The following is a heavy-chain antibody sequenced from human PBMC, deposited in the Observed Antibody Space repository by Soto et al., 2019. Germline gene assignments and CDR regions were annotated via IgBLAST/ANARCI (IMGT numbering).Heavy chain of an antibody. J-gene: IGHJ6*02. CDR3: AKDGGKGLGFPYYYGMDV. Sequence: QVQLVESGGGVVQPGRSLRLSCAASGFTFSSYGMHWVRQAPGKGLEWVAVISYDGSNKYYADSVKGRFTISRDNSKNKLYLQMNSLRAEDTAVYYCAKDGGKGLGFPYYYGMDVWGQGTTVTVSS. V-gene: IGHV3-30*18. CDR1: GFTFSSYG. D-gene: IGHD6-19*01. CDR2: ISYDGSNK.